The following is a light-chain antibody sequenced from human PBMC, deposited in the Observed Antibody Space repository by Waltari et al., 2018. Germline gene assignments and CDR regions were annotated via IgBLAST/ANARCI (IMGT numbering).Light chain of an antibody. CDR2: EVG. J-gene: IGLJ2*01. CDR1: SSDVGAYNY. Sequence: QSALTQPRSVSGSPGQSVTISCTGTSSDVGAYNYVSWYQQHPGNAPKLMIYEVGKRPSGVPDRFSGSKSGKTASLTIAGRQAEEEADYYCCSHAGSSVVFGGGTKLTVL. CDR3: CSHAGSSVV. V-gene: IGLV2-11*01.